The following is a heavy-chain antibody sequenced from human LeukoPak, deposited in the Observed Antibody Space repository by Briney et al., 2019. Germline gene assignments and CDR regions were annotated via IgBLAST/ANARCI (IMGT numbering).Heavy chain of an antibody. CDR3: ATPWGMFDP. J-gene: IGHJ5*02. CDR2: ISSSGGST. Sequence: GGSLRLSCAASGFTFTSYAISWVRQPPGKGVGWVSAISSSGGSTYYADCVKGRFTISRDNSKNTLYLQMNSLRAEDTAVYYCATPWGMFDPWGQGTLVTVSS. CDR1: GFTFTSYA. V-gene: IGHV3-23*01. D-gene: IGHD6-13*01.